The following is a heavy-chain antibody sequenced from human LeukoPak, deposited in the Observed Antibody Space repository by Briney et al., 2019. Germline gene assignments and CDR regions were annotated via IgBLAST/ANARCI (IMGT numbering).Heavy chain of an antibody. CDR2: IDPNSGGT. J-gene: IGHJ4*02. CDR1: GYTFIVYY. D-gene: IGHD5-24*01. V-gene: IGHV1-2*06. Sequence: ASVKVSCTASGYTFIVYYMHWVRQAPGQGLEWMGRIDPNSGGTNYAQKFQGRVTMTRDTSISTAYMELSRLTSDDTAVYYCATSGGDGYNYYWGQGTLVTVSS. CDR3: ATSGGDGYNYY.